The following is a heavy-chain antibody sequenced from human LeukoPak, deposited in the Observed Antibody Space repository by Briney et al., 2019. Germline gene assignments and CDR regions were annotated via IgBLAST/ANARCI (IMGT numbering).Heavy chain of an antibody. J-gene: IGHJ3*02. CDR2: INPNSGGT. Sequence: ASVKVSCKASGYTFTGYYMHWVRQAPGQGLEWMGWINPNSGGTNYAQKFQGRVTMTRDTSIGTAYMELSRLRSDDTAVYYCARTMVRGKWAFDIWGQGTMVTVSS. CDR3: ARTMVRGKWAFDI. V-gene: IGHV1-2*02. CDR1: GYTFTGYY. D-gene: IGHD3-10*01.